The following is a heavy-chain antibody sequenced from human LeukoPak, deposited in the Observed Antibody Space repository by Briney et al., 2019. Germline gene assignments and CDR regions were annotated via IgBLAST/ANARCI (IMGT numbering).Heavy chain of an antibody. Sequence: PGGSLGLSCAASGFTFSDYYMSWIRQAPGKGLEWVSYISSSGSTIYYADSVKGRFTISRDNSKNTLYLQMNSLRAEDTAVYYCARDFYKLESVGLFDYWGQGTLVTVSS. V-gene: IGHV3-11*04. D-gene: IGHD5-24*01. CDR2: ISSSGSTI. J-gene: IGHJ4*02. CDR3: ARDFYKLESVGLFDY. CDR1: GFTFSDYY.